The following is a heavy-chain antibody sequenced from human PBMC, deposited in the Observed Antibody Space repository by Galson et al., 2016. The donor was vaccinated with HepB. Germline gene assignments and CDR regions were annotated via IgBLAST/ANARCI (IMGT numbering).Heavy chain of an antibody. CDR2: IDWDGDE. V-gene: IGHV2-70*01. CDR1: GFSLSTSEMC. J-gene: IGHJ6*02. D-gene: IGHD6-19*01. CDR3: ARSRAVAGTDYYYYVMDV. Sequence: PALVKPTQTLTVTCTFSGFSLSTSEMCVSWTRQPPGKALEWLALIDWDGDEYYSTSLETRLTISKDTSKNQVVLTMTNMDPVDTATYYCARSRAVAGTDYYYYVMDVWGQGTPVTVSS.